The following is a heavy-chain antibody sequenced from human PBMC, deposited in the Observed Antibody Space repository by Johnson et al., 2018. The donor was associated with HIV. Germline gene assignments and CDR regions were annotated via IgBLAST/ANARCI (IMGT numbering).Heavy chain of an antibody. CDR1: GFTFSSYA. Sequence: QVQLVESGGGLVQPGGSLRLSCAASGFTFSSYAMSWVRQAPGKGLEWVAFIRYDGSNNYYSDSVKGRFTISRDNSKNTLYLQMSSLGDEDTAVYYCARVQWLILDAFDIWGQGTMVTVSS. J-gene: IGHJ3*02. V-gene: IGHV3-30*02. CDR3: ARVQWLILDAFDI. CDR2: IRYDGSNN. D-gene: IGHD6-19*01.